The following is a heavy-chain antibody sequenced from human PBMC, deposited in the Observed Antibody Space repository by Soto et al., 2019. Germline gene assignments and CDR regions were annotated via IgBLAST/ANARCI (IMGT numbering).Heavy chain of an antibody. CDR3: ATIRTDFWFDP. V-gene: IGHV1-24*01. J-gene: IGHJ5*02. CDR2: FDPEDGET. CDR1: RYSLTELS. Sequence: GAPAKVSCKECRYSLTELSMHSSRQAPGKGLEWMGGFDPEDGETIYAQKFQGRVTMTEDTSTDTAYMELSSLRSEDTAVYYCATIRTDFWFDPWGQGTLVTVSS. D-gene: IGHD3-3*01.